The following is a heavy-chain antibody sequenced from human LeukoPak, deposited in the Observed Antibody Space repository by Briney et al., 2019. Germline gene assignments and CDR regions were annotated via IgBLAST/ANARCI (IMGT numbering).Heavy chain of an antibody. D-gene: IGHD6-19*01. J-gene: IGHJ3*02. V-gene: IGHV4-4*07. CDR1: GGSISSYY. CDR3: ARDRSSGWQGVFDI. Sequence: SETLSLTCTVSGGSISSYYWSWIRQPAGKGLEWIGRIYTSGSTNYSPSLKSRVTISVDTSKNQFSLKLSSVTAADTAVYYCARDRSSGWQGVFDIWGQGTMVTVSS. CDR2: IYTSGST.